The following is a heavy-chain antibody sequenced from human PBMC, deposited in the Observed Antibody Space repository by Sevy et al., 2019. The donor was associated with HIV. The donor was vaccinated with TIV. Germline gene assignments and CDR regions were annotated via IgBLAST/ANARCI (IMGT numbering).Heavy chain of an antibody. CDR1: GGSISSTDYY. CDR3: ARGVDCTAGSCPWLVY. D-gene: IGHD2-15*01. V-gene: IGHV4-30-4*01. J-gene: IGHJ4*02. Sequence: SETLSLTCAVSGGSISSTDYYWTWIRQPPGKGLEWIGYIYYSGNTYYKPSLKSRVTISVDTSKNQFSLKLTSVTAADTAVYYCARGVDCTAGSCPWLVYWGRGTLVTVSS. CDR2: IYYSGNT.